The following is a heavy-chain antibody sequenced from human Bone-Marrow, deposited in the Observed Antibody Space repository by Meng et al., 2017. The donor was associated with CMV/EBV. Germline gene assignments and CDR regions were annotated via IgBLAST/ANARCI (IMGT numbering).Heavy chain of an antibody. J-gene: IGHJ6*01. CDR3: ARDLRPGTTIFGVRSVHYGMDV. D-gene: IGHD3-3*01. Sequence: ASVKVSCKASGYTFTGYYMHWVRQTPGQGLEWMGWINPNSGTTNYAQKFQGRVTMTRDTSISTAYMELSRLRSDDTAVYYCARDLRPGTTIFGVRSVHYGMDVWGQGTTVNGAS. CDR1: GYTFTGYY. V-gene: IGHV1-2*02. CDR2: INPNSGTT.